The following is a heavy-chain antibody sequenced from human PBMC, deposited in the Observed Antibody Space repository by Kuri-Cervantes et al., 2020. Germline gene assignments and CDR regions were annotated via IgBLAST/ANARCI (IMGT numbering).Heavy chain of an antibody. CDR1: GGSFSGYY. CDR3: ATRGGYSPPPSYYYYYGMDV. V-gene: IGHV4-34*01. J-gene: IGHJ6*02. CDR2: INHSGST. D-gene: IGHD4-11*01. Sequence: SETLSLTCAVYGGSFSGYYWSWIRQPPGKGLEWIGEINHSGSTNYNPSLKSRVTISVDTSKNQFSLKLSSVTAADTAVYYCATRGGYSPPPSYYYYYGMDVWGQGTTVTVSS.